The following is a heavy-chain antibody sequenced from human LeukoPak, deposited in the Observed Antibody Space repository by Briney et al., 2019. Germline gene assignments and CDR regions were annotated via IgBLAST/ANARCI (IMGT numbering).Heavy chain of an antibody. V-gene: IGHV4-30-2*01. CDR1: GFTFSSYA. Sequence: LRLSCAASGFTFSSYAMSWVRQPPGKGLEWIGYIYHSGSTYYNPSLKSRVTISVDRSKNQFSLKLSSVTAADTAVYYCARMNDYGDYVDYWGQGTLVTVSS. J-gene: IGHJ4*02. CDR2: IYHSGST. CDR3: ARMNDYGDYVDY. D-gene: IGHD4-17*01.